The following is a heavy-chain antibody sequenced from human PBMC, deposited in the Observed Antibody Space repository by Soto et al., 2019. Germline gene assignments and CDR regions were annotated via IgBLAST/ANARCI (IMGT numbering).Heavy chain of an antibody. CDR1: GFTFSSYG. CDR2: TWYDGSNK. J-gene: IGHJ4*02. D-gene: IGHD1-26*01. Sequence: GGSLRLSCAASGFTFSSYGMHWVRQAPGKGLGWVAVTWYDGSNKYYADSVKGRFPISRDNSKNTLYLQMNSLRAEDTAVYYCARDYVLWELDPPGLDYWGQGTLVTVSS. V-gene: IGHV3-33*01. CDR3: ARDYVLWELDPPGLDY.